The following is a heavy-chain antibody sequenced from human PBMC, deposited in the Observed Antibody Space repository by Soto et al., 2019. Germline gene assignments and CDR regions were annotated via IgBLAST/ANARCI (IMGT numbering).Heavy chain of an antibody. Sequence: SETLSLTCTVSGGSISSYYWSLIRQPPGKGLEWIGYIYYSGSTNYNPPLKSRVTISVDTSKNQFSLKLSSVTAADTAVYYCARHKYLLWFGEPTIYYFDYWGQGTLVTVS. V-gene: IGHV4-59*08. CDR1: GGSISSYY. CDR2: IYYSGST. J-gene: IGHJ4*02. D-gene: IGHD3-10*01. CDR3: ARHKYLLWFGEPTIYYFDY.